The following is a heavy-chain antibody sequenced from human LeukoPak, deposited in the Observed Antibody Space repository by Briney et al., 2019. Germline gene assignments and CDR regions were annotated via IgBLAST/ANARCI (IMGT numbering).Heavy chain of an antibody. CDR2: ISYDGSNK. CDR3: AREEGPYDY. V-gene: IGHV3-30*03. Sequence: GRSLRLSCAASGFTFDDYAMHWVRQAPGKGLEWVAAISYDGSNKYYEDSVKGRFTISRDNSKNTLYLQMNSLRAEDTAVYYCAREEGPYDYWGQGTLVTVSS. CDR1: GFTFDDYA. J-gene: IGHJ4*02.